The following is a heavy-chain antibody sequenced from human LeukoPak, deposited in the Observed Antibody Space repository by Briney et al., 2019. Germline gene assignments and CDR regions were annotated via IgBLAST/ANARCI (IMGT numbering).Heavy chain of an antibody. CDR1: GYTFTSYG. CDR3: ARSEYGDYVRRFDY. CDR2: ISAYNGNT. D-gene: IGHD4-17*01. V-gene: IGHV1-18*01. Sequence: PWASVKVSCKASGYTFTSYGISWVRQAPGQGLEWMGWISAYNGNTNYAQKLQGRVTMTTDTSTSTAYMELRSLRSDDTAVYYCARSEYGDYVRRFDYWGQGTLVTVSS. J-gene: IGHJ4*02.